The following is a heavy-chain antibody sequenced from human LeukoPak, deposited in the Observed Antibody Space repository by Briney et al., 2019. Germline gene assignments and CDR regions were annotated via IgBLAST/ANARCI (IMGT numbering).Heavy chain of an antibody. Sequence: PGGSLRLSCAASGFTFSSYAMSWVRQAPGKGLEWVSAISGSGGSTYYADSVKGRFTISRDNSKNTLYLQMNSLRAEDTAVYYCAKVSSGYNVVRGSHGGMDVWGQGTTVTVSS. CDR2: ISGSGGST. CDR1: GFTFSSYA. D-gene: IGHD3-10*01. J-gene: IGHJ6*02. V-gene: IGHV3-23*01. CDR3: AKVSSGYNVVRGSHGGMDV.